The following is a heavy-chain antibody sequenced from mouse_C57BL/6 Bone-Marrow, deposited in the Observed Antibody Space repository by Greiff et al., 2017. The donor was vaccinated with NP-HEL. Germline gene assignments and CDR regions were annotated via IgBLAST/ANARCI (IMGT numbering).Heavy chain of an antibody. CDR3: ARRSSGSSYRAWFAY. D-gene: IGHD1-1*01. CDR1: GFNIKNTY. Sequence: EVQLQQSVAELVRPGASVKLSCTASGFNIKNTYMHWVKQRPEQGLEWIGRIDPANGNTKYAPKFQGKATITADTSSNTAYLQLSSLTSEDTAIYYCARRSSGSSYRAWFAYWGQGTLVTVSA. J-gene: IGHJ3*01. V-gene: IGHV14-3*01. CDR2: IDPANGNT.